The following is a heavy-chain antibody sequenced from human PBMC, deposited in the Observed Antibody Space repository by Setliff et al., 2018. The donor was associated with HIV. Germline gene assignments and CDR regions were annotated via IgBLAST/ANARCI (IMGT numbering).Heavy chain of an antibody. CDR1: GGTFSSYA. V-gene: IGHV1-69*10. CDR2: AIPMLGIA. J-gene: IGHJ5*02. Sequence: SVKVSCKASGGTFSSYAINWVRQAPGQGLEWMGGAIPMLGIANHVHKFQGRVTITADKSTSTAYMELNSLRSEDTAVYYCARDFGGYCSSMSCPGLFDPWGQGTLVTVSS. D-gene: IGHD2-2*01. CDR3: ARDFGGYCSSMSCPGLFDP.